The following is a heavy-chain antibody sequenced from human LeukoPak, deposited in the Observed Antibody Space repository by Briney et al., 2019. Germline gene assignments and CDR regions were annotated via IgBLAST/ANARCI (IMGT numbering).Heavy chain of an antibody. J-gene: IGHJ4*02. CDR1: GFTFSTYA. CDR2: MSHDGSAI. Sequence: GGSLRLSCAASGFTFSTYAMHWVRQGPGNGLEWVAVMSHDGSAIYYADSVKGRFTISRDNSDNTLYLQMSSLRAEDTAVYYCARVKQSRGAFDYWGQGTLVTVSS. V-gene: IGHV3-30*04. CDR3: ARVKQSRGAFDY. D-gene: IGHD6-19*01.